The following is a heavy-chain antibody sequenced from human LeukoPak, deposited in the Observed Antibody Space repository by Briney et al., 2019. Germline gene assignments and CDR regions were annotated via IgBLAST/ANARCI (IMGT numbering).Heavy chain of an antibody. Sequence: SETLSLTCTVSGGSISSSSYYWGWIRQPPGKGLEWIGSIYYSGSTYYNPSLKSRVTISVDTSKNQFSLKLSSVTAADTAVYYCAREGGHTSYCGGDCYSPWGQGTLVTVSS. CDR1: GGSISSSSYY. CDR3: AREGGHTSYCGGDCYSP. CDR2: IYYSGST. J-gene: IGHJ5*02. D-gene: IGHD2-21*02. V-gene: IGHV4-39*07.